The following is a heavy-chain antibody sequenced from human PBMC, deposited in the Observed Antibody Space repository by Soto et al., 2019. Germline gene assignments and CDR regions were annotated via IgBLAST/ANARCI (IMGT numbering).Heavy chain of an antibody. CDR3: ARSTNWNYWFDP. V-gene: IGHV4-38-2*01. D-gene: IGHD1-7*01. CDR1: AYSIINDYY. J-gene: IGHJ5*02. Sequence: ASETLSLTCAVSAYSIINDYYWGWIRQPPGKGLEWIGSIYHSGSTYYNPSLKSRVTVSLDTSKNQFSLKLSSVTAADTAVYYCARSTNWNYWFDPWGQGTLVTVSS. CDR2: IYHSGST.